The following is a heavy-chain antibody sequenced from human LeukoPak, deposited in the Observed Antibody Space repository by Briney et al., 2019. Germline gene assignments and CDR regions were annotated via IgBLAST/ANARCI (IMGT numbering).Heavy chain of an antibody. D-gene: IGHD3-10*01. Sequence: SETLSLTCTVSGGSVSNGIYHWNWIRQPPGKGLEWIGYIYYSGSTNYNPSLKSRVIISVDTSKNQLSLKLSSVTAADTAVYYCARGHYGRDYWGQGILVTVSS. J-gene: IGHJ4*02. CDR2: IYYSGST. CDR3: ARGHYGRDY. V-gene: IGHV4-61*01. CDR1: GGSVSNGIYH.